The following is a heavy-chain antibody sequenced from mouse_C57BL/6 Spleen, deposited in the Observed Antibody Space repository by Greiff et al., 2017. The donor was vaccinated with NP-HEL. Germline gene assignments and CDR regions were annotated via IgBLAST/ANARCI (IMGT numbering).Heavy chain of an antibody. CDR1: GYTFTDYE. Sequence: QVQLQQSGAELVRPGASVTLSCKASGYTFTDYEMHWVKQTPVHGLEWIGAIDPETGGTAYNQKFKGKAILTADKSSSTAYMELRSLTSEDSAVYYCTRYGGAAQAPWFAYWGQGTLVTVSA. CDR2: IDPETGGT. V-gene: IGHV1-15*01. CDR3: TRYGGAAQAPWFAY. D-gene: IGHD3-2*02. J-gene: IGHJ3*01.